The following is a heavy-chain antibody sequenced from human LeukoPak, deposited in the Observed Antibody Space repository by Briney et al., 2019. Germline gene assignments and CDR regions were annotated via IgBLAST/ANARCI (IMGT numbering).Heavy chain of an antibody. J-gene: IGHJ4*02. CDR2: IKQDGSEK. V-gene: IGHV3-7*01. CDR1: GFTFSSYW. D-gene: IGHD6-13*01. Sequence: GGSLRLSCAASGFTFSSYWMSWVRQAPGKGLEWVANIKQDGSEKYHVDSVKGRFTISRDNAKNSLYLQMNSLRAEDTAVYYCARDRYSSSWYYPEYYFDCWGQGTLVTVSS. CDR3: ARDRYSSSWYYPEYYFDC.